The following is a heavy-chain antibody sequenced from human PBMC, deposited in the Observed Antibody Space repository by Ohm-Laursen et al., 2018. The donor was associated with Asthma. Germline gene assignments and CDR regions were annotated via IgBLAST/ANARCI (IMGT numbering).Heavy chain of an antibody. CDR2: IKQDGSEK. J-gene: IGHJ6*02. CDR1: GFTFSSYW. CDR3: ARDIAQNYYYYGMDV. D-gene: IGHD2-15*01. V-gene: IGHV3-7*01. Sequence: SLRLSCTASGFTFSSYWMSWVRQAPGKGLEWVANIKQDGSEKYYVDSVKGRFTISRDNAKNSLYLQMNSLRAEDTAVYYCARDIAQNYYYYGMDVWGQGTTVTVSS.